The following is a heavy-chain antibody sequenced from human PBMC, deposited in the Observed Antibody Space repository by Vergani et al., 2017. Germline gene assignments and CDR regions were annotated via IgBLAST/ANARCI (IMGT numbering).Heavy chain of an antibody. CDR1: AGSFSGYY. CDR2: INHSGST. CDR3: ARTSLGYCSSTSCIYGMDV. J-gene: IGHJ6*02. Sequence: QVQLQQWGAGLLKPSETLSLTCAVYAGSFSGYYWSWIRQPPGKGLEWIGEINHSGSTNYNPSLKSRVTISVDTSKNQFSLKLSSVTAADTAVYYCARTSLGYCSSTSCIYGMDVWGQGTTVTVSS. D-gene: IGHD2-2*01. V-gene: IGHV4-34*01.